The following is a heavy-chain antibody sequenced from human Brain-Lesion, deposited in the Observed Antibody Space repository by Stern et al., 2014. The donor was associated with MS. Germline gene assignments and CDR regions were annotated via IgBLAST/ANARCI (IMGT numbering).Heavy chain of an antibody. CDR1: GGSLSDSSYY. V-gene: IGHV4-39*01. CDR2: VYFSGST. J-gene: IGHJ2*01. Sequence: MQLVESGPGLVKPSQTLSLTCTVSGGSLSDSSYYWGWIRQSPGKGLEWIGSVYFSGSTHYNPSLKSRVTISVDTSKNQFSLKVNSMTAADTAMYYCATRTTMATRSYWYFDLWGRGTLVTVSS. D-gene: IGHD4-23*01. CDR3: ATRTTMATRSYWYFDL.